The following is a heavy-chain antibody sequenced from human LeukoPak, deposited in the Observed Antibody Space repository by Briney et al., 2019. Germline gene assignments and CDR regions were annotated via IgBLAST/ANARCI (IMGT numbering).Heavy chain of an antibody. CDR2: MNPNSGNA. J-gene: IGHJ5*02. Sequence: VASVKVSCKASGYTFTSYDINWVRQVTGQGLEWMGWMNPNSGNAGYAQKFQGRVTITRNTSISTAYMELSSLRSEDTAVYYCARAPRITMVRGVIYWFDPWGQGTLVTVSS. V-gene: IGHV1-8*03. D-gene: IGHD3-10*01. CDR3: ARAPRITMVRGVIYWFDP. CDR1: GYTFTSYD.